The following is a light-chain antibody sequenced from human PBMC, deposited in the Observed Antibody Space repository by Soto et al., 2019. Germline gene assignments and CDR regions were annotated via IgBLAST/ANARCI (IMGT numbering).Light chain of an antibody. V-gene: IGKV3-20*01. CDR3: QQYGSSPRT. J-gene: IGKJ1*01. CDR2: GAS. CDR1: QSVSSNY. Sequence: EIVWTQSPGTLSLSPGERATLSCRASQSVSSNYLAWYQQKPGQAPRLHIYGASTRATGIPDRFSGSGAGTDFTLTISRLEPEDFAVYYCQQYGSSPRTFGQGTKVEIK.